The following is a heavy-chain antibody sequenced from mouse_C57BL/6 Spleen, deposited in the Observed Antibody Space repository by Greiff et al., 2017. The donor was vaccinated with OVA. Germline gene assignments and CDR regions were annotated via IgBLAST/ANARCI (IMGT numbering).Heavy chain of an antibody. CDR2: IYPGSGSN. V-gene: IGHV1-55*01. CDR1: GYTFTSYW. D-gene: IGHD1-1*01. J-gene: IGHJ1*03. CDR3: ARDYYGSSPWYFDV. Sequence: VQLQQPGAELVKPGASVKMSCKASGYTFTSYWITWVKQRPGQGLEWIGDIYPGSGSNNYNEKFKRKATLTVATSSSTANIQLSSLTSEDSAVDYCARDYYGSSPWYFDVWGTGTTVTVSS.